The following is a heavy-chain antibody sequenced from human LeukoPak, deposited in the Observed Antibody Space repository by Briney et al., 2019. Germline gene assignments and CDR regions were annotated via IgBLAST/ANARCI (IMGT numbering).Heavy chain of an antibody. V-gene: IGHV3-30*18. J-gene: IGHJ4*02. CDR2: ISYDGSNK. CDR3: AKAFGWELTDSVDY. CDR1: GFTFSRHG. D-gene: IGHD1-26*01. Sequence: GRSLRLSCAASGFTFSRHGIHWVRQAPGKGLEWVAVISYDGSNKYYADSVKGRFTISRDNSKNTLYLQMNSLRPEDTTVYYCAKAFGWELTDSVDYWGQGTLVTVSS.